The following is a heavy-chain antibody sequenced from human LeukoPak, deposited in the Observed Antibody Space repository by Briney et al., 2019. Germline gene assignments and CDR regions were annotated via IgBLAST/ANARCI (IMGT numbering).Heavy chain of an antibody. CDR1: GFTFSSYG. J-gene: IGHJ6*04. CDR3: AKESDIVVVPAADYYYGMDV. D-gene: IGHD2-2*01. Sequence: GGSLRLSCAASGFTFSSYGMHWVRQAPGEGLEWVAVISYDGSNKYYADSVKGRFTISRDNSKNTLYLQMNSLRAEDTAVYYCAKESDIVVVPAADYYYGMDVWGKGTTVTVSS. CDR2: ISYDGSNK. V-gene: IGHV3-30*18.